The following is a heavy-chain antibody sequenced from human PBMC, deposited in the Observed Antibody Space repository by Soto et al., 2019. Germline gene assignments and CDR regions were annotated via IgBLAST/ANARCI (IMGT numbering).Heavy chain of an antibody. D-gene: IGHD3-22*01. V-gene: IGHV1-8*01. CDR3: ARWFRSKGAFDI. Sequence: ASVNVSCKASGGTFSRYAISCVRQATGQGLEWMGWMNPISGKTDYAQKFQGRVTMTRNTSISTAYMELSSLRSEDTAVYYCARWFRSKGAFDIWGQGTMVTVSS. CDR1: GGTFSRYA. J-gene: IGHJ3*02. CDR2: MNPISGKT.